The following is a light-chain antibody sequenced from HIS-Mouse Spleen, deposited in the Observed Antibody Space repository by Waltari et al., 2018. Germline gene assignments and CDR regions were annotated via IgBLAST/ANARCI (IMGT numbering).Light chain of an antibody. CDR1: RRDVGGYNY. CDR3: SSYTSSSFNVV. V-gene: IGLV2-14*03. CDR2: DVS. J-gene: IGLJ2*01. Sequence: QSALTQPASVSGSPGQSITISCTGTRRDVGGYNYVCWYQQPPGKPPKLMIYDVSNRPSGVSNRFSGSKSGNTASLTISGLQAEDEADYYCSSYTSSSFNVVFGGGTKLTVL.